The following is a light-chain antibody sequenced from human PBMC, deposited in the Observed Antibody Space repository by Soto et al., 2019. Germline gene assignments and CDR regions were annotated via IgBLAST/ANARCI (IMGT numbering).Light chain of an antibody. J-gene: IGLJ2*01. Sequence: SYELTQPPSVSVAPGQTARITCGGNNVGSRSVHWYQQKPGQAPVLVVYDDRARPSGIPERFSGSNSGNTATLTISRVEAGDEADYFCQVWDSNSDHVVFGGGTQLTVL. CDR2: DDR. V-gene: IGLV3-21*02. CDR1: NVGSRS. CDR3: QVWDSNSDHVV.